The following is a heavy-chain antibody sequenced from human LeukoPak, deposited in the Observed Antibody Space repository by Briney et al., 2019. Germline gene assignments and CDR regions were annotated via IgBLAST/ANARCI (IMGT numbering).Heavy chain of an antibody. CDR3: AKDKTRGPGDY. Sequence: GGSLRLSWAASGFTFSCYEMNWFRQAPGKGLEWVSYISSSGSTIYYADSVKGRFTISRDNSKNSLYLQMNSLRAEDTAFYYCAKDKTRGPGDYWGQGTLVTVSS. J-gene: IGHJ4*02. D-gene: IGHD1-14*01. CDR1: GFTFSCYE. CDR2: ISSSGSTI. V-gene: IGHV3-48*03.